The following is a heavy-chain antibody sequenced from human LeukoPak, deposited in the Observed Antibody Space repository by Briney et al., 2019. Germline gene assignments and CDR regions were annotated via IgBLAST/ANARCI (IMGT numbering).Heavy chain of an antibody. J-gene: IGHJ6*03. CDR2: IYYSGST. CDR3: ARSYDSSGYYPYYYYYMDV. D-gene: IGHD3-22*01. CDR1: GGSISSSSYY. Sequence: SETLSLTCTVSGGSISSSSYYWGWIRQPPGKGLEWMGSIYYSGSTYYNPSLKSRVTISVDTSKNQFSLKLSSVTAADTAVYYCARSYDSSGYYPYYYYYMDVWGKGTTVTVSS. V-gene: IGHV4-39*01.